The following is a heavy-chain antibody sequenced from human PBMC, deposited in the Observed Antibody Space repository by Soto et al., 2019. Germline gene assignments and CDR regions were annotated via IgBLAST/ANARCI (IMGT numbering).Heavy chain of an antibody. D-gene: IGHD5-12*01. Sequence: PSETLSLTCTVSGGSIGSSSYFWGWIRQPPGKGLEWIGSMYYSGTTYYNPSLKSRVTISVDTSKNQFSLKLSSVTAADTAVYYCVRHAQWIIRAYWGQGTLVTVSS. J-gene: IGHJ4*02. CDR1: GGSIGSSSYF. CDR3: VRHAQWIIRAY. V-gene: IGHV4-39*01. CDR2: MYYSGTT.